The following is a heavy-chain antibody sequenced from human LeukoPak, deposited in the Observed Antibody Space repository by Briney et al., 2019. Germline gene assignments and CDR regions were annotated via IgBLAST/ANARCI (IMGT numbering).Heavy chain of an antibody. J-gene: IGHJ4*02. V-gene: IGHV3-23*01. CDR2: ISGGRGDT. CDR1: GFTFINYA. Sequence: GGSLRLSCAASGFTFINYAMSWVRQAPGKGLEWVSGISGGRGDTYYADSVKGRFTISRDNSNNTLYLQMHRLRAEDTAVYYCAKGRRSGWNVPYFDYWGQGTLVAVSS. D-gene: IGHD1-1*01. CDR3: AKGRRSGWNVPYFDY.